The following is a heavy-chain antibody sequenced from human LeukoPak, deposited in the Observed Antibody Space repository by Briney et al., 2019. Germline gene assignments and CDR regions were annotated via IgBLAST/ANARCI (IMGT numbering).Heavy chain of an antibody. CDR1: GGSFSGYY. J-gene: IGHJ6*02. V-gene: IGHV4-34*01. D-gene: IGHD6-13*01. CDR2: INHSGST. Sequence: SETLSLTCAVYGGSFSGYYWSWIRQPPGKGLEWIGEINHSGSTNYNPSLKSRVTISVDTSKNQFSPKLSSVTAADTAVYYCARDRAASTWGFQGYYYGMDVWGQGTTVTVSS. CDR3: ARDRAASTWGFQGYYYGMDV.